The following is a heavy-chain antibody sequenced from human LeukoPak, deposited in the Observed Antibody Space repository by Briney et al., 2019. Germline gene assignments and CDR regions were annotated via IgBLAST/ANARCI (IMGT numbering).Heavy chain of an antibody. D-gene: IGHD1-1*01. CDR2: IYYSGST. CDR3: ARAGTTGTTAGRYYFDY. CDR1: GGSISSSSYY. Sequence: PSETLSLTCTVSGGSISSSSYYWGWIRQPPGKGLEWIGSIYYSGSTYYNPSLESRVTISVDTSKNQFSLKLSSVTAADTAVYYCARAGTTGTTAGRYYFDYWGQGTLVTVSS. J-gene: IGHJ4*02. V-gene: IGHV4-39*01.